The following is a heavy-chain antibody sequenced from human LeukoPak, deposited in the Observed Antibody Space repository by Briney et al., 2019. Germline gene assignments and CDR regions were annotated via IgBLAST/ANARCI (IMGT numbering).Heavy chain of an antibody. CDR3: AKERDYGPADY. D-gene: IGHD4/OR15-4a*01. Sequence: PGRSLRLSCVASGFIFNKHAMSWVRQAPGKGLEWVSGLSGSGSSTDYADSVKGRFTVSRDNSKNTLFLQMNSLRAEDTAIYYCAKERDYGPADYWGQGTLVTVSS. V-gene: IGHV3-23*01. CDR1: GFIFNKHA. J-gene: IGHJ4*02. CDR2: LSGSGSST.